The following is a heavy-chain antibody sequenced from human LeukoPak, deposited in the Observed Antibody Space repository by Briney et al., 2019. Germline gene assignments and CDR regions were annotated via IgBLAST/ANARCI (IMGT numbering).Heavy chain of an antibody. CDR3: AKDHSQYSSGWYSPPDY. Sequence: PGGSLRLSCAASRFTFSSYGMHWLRHAPGKGLEWVAFIRYDGSNKYYADSVKRRFTISRDNSKNTLYLQMNSLRAEDTAVYYCAKDHSQYSSGWYSPPDYWGQGTLVTVSS. J-gene: IGHJ4*02. V-gene: IGHV3-30*02. D-gene: IGHD6-19*01. CDR1: RFTFSSYG. CDR2: IRYDGSNK.